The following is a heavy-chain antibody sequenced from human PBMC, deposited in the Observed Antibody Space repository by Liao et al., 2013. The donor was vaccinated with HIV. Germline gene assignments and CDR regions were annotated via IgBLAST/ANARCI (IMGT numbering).Heavy chain of an antibody. V-gene: IGHV4-39*07. CDR1: GGSISSTSYY. CDR3: ARLPRRDAFDI. Sequence: QMQLQESGPGLVKPSETLSLTCTVSGGSISSTSYYWGWIRQPPGKGLEWIGGIYYSGTTYYNPSLKSRVTISVDTTKNQFSLKLTSVTAADTAVYYCARLPRRDAFDIWGQGTMVTVSS. J-gene: IGHJ3*02. CDR2: IYYSGTT.